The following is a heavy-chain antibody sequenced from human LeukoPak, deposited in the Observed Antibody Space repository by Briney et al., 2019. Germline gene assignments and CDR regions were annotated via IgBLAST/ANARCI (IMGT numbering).Heavy chain of an antibody. CDR3: AREEIYDL. CDR1: GYTFTGYY. V-gene: IGHV1-2*02. D-gene: IGHD3-3*01. CDR2: INPNSGGT. J-gene: IGHJ4*02. Sequence: ASVKVSCKASGYTFTGYYMHWVRQAPGQGLEWMGWINPNSGGTNYAQKFQGRVTITRNTSISTAYMELSSLRSEDTAVYYCAREEIYDLWGQGTLVTVSS.